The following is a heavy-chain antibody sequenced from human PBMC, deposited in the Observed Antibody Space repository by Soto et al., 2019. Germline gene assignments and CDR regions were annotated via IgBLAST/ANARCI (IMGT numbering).Heavy chain of an antibody. V-gene: IGHV3-7*01. CDR3: ATGVAYYYYGMDV. CDR1: GFTFSSYW. Sequence: GESLRLSCAASGFTFSSYWMSWVRQAPGKGLEWVANIKQDGSEKYYVDSVKGRFTISRDNAKNSLYLQMNSPRAEDTAVYYCATGVAYYYYGMDVWGQGTTVTVSS. D-gene: IGHD3-10*01. CDR2: IKQDGSEK. J-gene: IGHJ6*02.